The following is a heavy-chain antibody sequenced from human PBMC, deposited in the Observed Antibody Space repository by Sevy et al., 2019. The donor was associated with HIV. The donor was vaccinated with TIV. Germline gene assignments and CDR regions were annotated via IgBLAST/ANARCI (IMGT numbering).Heavy chain of an antibody. V-gene: IGHV1-69*13. Sequence: APVKVSCKASGGTFSTYGISWVGQAPGQGPEWMGGIIPILGTVNYAQKFQGRVTITADESTKTAYMELSSLRSEDTAVYYCARGGGDGWYYFDYWGQETTVFVSS. CDR2: IIPILGTV. D-gene: IGHD6-19*01. CDR1: GGTFSTYG. CDR3: ARGGGDGWYYFDY. J-gene: IGHJ4*02.